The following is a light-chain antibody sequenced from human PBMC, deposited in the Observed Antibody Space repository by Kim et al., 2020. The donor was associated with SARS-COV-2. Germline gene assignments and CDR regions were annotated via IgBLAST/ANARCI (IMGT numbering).Light chain of an antibody. CDR2: DAS. V-gene: IGKV1-13*02. CDR1: QVIRDA. Sequence: AIQLTQSPSSLSASVGDRVTITCRASQVIRDALAWYQQRPGKAPKLLIYDASLVESGVPSEFSGSGYGTDFTLNINNVQPDDFATYYCLHYYTYPLTFGQGTRLEIK. J-gene: IGKJ5*01. CDR3: LHYYTYPLT.